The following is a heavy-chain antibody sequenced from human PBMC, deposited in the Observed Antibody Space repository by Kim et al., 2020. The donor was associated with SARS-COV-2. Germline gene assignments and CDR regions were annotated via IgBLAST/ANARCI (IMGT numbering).Heavy chain of an antibody. J-gene: IGHJ4*02. CDR3: AREYCSSTSCYRGAGY. V-gene: IGHV1-18*04. CDR2: ISAYNGNT. D-gene: IGHD2-2*02. Sequence: ASVKVSCKASGYTFTSYGISWVRQAPGQGLEWMGWISAYNGNTNYAQKLQGRVTMTTDTSTSTAYMELRSLRSDDTAVYYCAREYCSSTSCYRGAGYWGQGTLVTVSS. CDR1: GYTFTSYG.